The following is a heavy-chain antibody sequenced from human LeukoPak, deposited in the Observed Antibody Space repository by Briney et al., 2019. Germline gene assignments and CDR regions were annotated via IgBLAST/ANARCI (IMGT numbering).Heavy chain of an antibody. J-gene: IGHJ4*02. D-gene: IGHD2-15*01. CDR1: GGTFGRYA. V-gene: IGHV1-69*13. Sequence: ASVKVSCKASGGTFGRYAISWVRQAPGQGLEWMGGIIPIFGTANYAQKFQGRVTITADESTSTAYMELSSLRSEDTAVYYCAREASSGYCSGGSCYAWGQGTLVTVSS. CDR3: AREASSGYCSGGSCYA. CDR2: IIPIFGTA.